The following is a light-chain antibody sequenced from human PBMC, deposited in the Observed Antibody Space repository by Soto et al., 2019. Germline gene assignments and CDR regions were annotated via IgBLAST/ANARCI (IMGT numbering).Light chain of an antibody. CDR2: DTS. V-gene: IGKV3-11*01. Sequence: EIVLTQSPATLSLSPGERATLSCRASQRDSSYLAWYQQKPGQAPRLLIYDTSNRATGIPARFSGSGSGTDFTLTISSLEPEDFAVYYCQQRTNWPPMYTFGQGTKLEIK. CDR1: QRDSSY. CDR3: QQRTNWPPMYT. J-gene: IGKJ2*01.